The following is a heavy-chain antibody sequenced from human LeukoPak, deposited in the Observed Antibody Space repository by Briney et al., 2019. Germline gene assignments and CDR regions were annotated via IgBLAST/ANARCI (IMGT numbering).Heavy chain of an antibody. V-gene: IGHV3-30*03. J-gene: IGHJ4*02. D-gene: IGHD2-15*01. Sequence: GGSLRLSCAVSGFPFSSYYMHWVRQAPGKGLEWVAIISLDGSKKYYADSLKGRLTISRDNSKNTVFLQMKSLRAEDTALYHCFGHKNRFCAEGSWYSRWGQGSLVIVSP. CDR1: GFPFSSYY. CDR3: FGHKNRFCAEGSWYSR. CDR2: ISLDGSKK.